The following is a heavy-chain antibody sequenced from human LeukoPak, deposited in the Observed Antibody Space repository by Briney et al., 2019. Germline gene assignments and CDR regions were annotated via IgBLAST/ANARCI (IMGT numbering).Heavy chain of an antibody. D-gene: IGHD2-15*01. V-gene: IGHV3-7*01. CDR3: ARDQGYCSGGTCYTVLGY. Sequence: GGSLRLSCAASGFTFSRYYMVWVRQAPGKGLEWVAHMNEDGSETQYVDSVKGRFTMSRDNVKSSLFLQMSGLGVEDTAVYYCARDQGYCSGGTCYTVLGYWGQGTLVTVSS. CDR1: GFTFSRYY. J-gene: IGHJ4*02. CDR2: MNEDGSET.